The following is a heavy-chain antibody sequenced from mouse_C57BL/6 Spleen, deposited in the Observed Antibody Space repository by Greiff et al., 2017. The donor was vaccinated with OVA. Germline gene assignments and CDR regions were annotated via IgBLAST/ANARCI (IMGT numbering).Heavy chain of an antibody. Sequence: EVQLQESGGGLVKPGGSLKLSCAASGFTFSSYAMSWVRQTPEKRLEWVATISDGGSYTYYPDNVKGRFTISRDNAKNNLYLQMSHLKSEDTAMYYCARDDYDRGDYWGQGTSVTVSS. CDR1: GFTFSSYA. CDR2: ISDGGSYT. D-gene: IGHD2-4*01. CDR3: ARDDYDRGDY. J-gene: IGHJ4*01. V-gene: IGHV5-4*01.